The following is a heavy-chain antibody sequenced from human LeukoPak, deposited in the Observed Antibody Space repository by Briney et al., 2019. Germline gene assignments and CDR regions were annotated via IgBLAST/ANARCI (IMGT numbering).Heavy chain of an antibody. V-gene: IGHV1-8*01. J-gene: IGHJ6*03. CDR1: GYTFTSYD. Sequence: ASVKVSCKASGYTFTSYDINWVRQATGQGLEWMGWMNPNSGNTGYAQKFQGRVTMTRNTSISTAYMELSSLRSEDTAVYYCARGPPTVTTYYYYYYMDVWGKGTTVTVSS. CDR2: MNPNSGNT. D-gene: IGHD4-17*01. CDR3: ARGPPTVTTYYYYYYMDV.